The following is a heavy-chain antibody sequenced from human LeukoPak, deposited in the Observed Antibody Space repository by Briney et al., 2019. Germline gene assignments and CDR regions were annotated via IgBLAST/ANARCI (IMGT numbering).Heavy chain of an antibody. D-gene: IGHD3-22*01. J-gene: IGHJ3*02. Sequence: SETPSLTCSVSGGSISSSYYYWGWIRQPPGTGLEWIGSIYYSGSTYYNPSLKSRVTISVDTSKNQFSLKLSPVTAADTAVYYCARAQGNYDSSGYLGAFDIWGQGTMVTVSS. CDR2: IYYSGST. V-gene: IGHV4-39*07. CDR3: ARAQGNYDSSGYLGAFDI. CDR1: GGSISSSYYY.